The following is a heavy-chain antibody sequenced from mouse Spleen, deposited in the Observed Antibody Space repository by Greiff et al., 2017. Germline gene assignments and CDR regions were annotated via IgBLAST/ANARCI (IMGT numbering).Heavy chain of an antibody. J-gene: IGHJ2*01. Sequence: VQLQQPGAELVMLGASVKLSCKASGYTFTSYWMHWVKQRPEQGLEWIGRIDPANGNTKYAPKFQGKATITADTSSNTAYLQLSSLTSEDTAIYYCARKFYWGQGTTLTVSS. CDR1: GYTFTSYW. CDR2: IDPANGNT. CDR3: ARKFY. V-gene: IGHV14-3*01.